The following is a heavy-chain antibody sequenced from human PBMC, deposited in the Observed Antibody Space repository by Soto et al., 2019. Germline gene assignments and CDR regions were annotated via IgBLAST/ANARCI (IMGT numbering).Heavy chain of an antibody. CDR1: GFTFDDYA. V-gene: IGHV3-9*01. CDR3: ANEIVRDDFWSGQIRCYYVLDV. J-gene: IGHJ6*02. CDR2: ISWSSGSI. Sequence: PGGSLRLSCAASGFTFDDYAMHWVRQAPGKGLEWVSGISWSSGSIGYADSVKGRFTISRDNAKNSLYLQMNSLRAEDTALYYCANEIVRDDFWSGQIRCYYVLDVGSHGTSVTGS. D-gene: IGHD3-3*01.